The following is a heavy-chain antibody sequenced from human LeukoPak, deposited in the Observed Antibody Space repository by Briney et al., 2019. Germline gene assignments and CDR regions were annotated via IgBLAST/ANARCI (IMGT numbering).Heavy chain of an antibody. D-gene: IGHD1-26*01. Sequence: AGGSLRLSCAASGFTFSSYAMHWARQAPGKGLEWVAVISYDGSNKYYADSVKGRFTISRDNSKNTLYLQVNSLRAEDTAVYYCARDWLEWETELYYFDYWGQGTLVTVSS. CDR2: ISYDGSNK. J-gene: IGHJ4*02. CDR1: GFTFSSYA. CDR3: ARDWLEWETELYYFDY. V-gene: IGHV3-30-3*01.